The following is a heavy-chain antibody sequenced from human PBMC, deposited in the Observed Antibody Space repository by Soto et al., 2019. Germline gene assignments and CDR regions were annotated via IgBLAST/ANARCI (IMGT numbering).Heavy chain of an antibody. V-gene: IGHV3-23*01. CDR3: AKDEAVAGTGYFDY. CDR2: ISGSGGST. J-gene: IGHJ4*02. D-gene: IGHD6-19*01. CDR1: VFTFSSYA. Sequence: GSLRLSCAASVFTFSSYAMSWVRQAPGKGLEWVSAISGSGGSTYYADSVKGRFTISRDNSKNTLYLQMNSLRAEDTAVHYCAKDEAVAGTGYFDYWGQGTLVTVSS.